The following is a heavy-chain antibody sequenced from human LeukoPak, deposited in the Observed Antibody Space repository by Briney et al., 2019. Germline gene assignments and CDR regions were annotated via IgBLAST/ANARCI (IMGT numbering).Heavy chain of an antibody. V-gene: IGHV3-21*04. CDR2: ISSSSSYI. CDR1: GFTFSSYS. CDR3: AKSRTRSSWIDY. Sequence: PGGSLRLSCAASGFTFSSYSMNWVRQAPGKGLEWVSSISSSSSYIYYADSVKGRFTISRDNAKNSLYLQMNSLRAEDTAVYYCAKSRTRSSWIDYWGQGTLVTVSS. J-gene: IGHJ4*02. D-gene: IGHD6-13*01.